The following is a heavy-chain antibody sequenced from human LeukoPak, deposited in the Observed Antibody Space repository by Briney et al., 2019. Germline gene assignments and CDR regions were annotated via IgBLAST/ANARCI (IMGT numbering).Heavy chain of an antibody. CDR2: INHSGST. J-gene: IGHJ4*02. CDR1: GGSFSGYY. CDR3: ARGRGIFGVVIIKGAYDY. V-gene: IGHV4-34*01. D-gene: IGHD3-3*02. Sequence: PSETLSLTCAVYGGSFSGYYWSWIRQPPGKGLEWIGEINHSGSTNYNPSLKSRVTISVDTSKNKFSLKLSSVTAADTAVYYCARGRGIFGVVIIKGAYDYWGQGTLVTVSS.